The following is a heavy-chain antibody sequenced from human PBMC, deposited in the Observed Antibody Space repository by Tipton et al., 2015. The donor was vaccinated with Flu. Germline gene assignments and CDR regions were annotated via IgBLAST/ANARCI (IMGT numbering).Heavy chain of an antibody. Sequence: TLSLTCGVSGGPITSSSYYWGWIRQPPGRPLEWVGSIYYTGYRYDNPSLKSRLAMSIDTSQSQFSLRLSSMTAADTAVYFCAKVKFGWVESWAQGTLVTVSS. CDR3: AKVKFGWVES. V-gene: IGHV4-39*07. CDR1: GGPITSSSYY. CDR2: IYYTGYR. J-gene: IGHJ5*01. D-gene: IGHD3-16*01.